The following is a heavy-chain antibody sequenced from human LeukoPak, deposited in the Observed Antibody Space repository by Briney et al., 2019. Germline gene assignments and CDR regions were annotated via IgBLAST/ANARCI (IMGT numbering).Heavy chain of an antibody. CDR3: ARDSELKVGGSFDY. V-gene: IGHV3-33*01. D-gene: IGHD3-16*01. Sequence: GGSLRLSCAASGFTFSSYGMHWVRQAPGKGLEWVAGIWYDGTNKYYADSVKGRFTISRDSSENTLYLQMNSLRAEDTAVYYCARDSELKVGGSFDYWGQGTLVTVSS. CDR1: GFTFSSYG. CDR2: IWYDGTNK. J-gene: IGHJ4*02.